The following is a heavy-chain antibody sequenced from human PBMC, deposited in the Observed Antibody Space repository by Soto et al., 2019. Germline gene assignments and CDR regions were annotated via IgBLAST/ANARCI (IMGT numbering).Heavy chain of an antibody. V-gene: IGHV1-46*03. CDR1: GYTFTSYY. CDR2: INPSGGST. CDR3: ARGYYYGSGSYYTYDY. J-gene: IGHJ4*02. Sequence: QVQLVQSGAEVKKPGASVKVSCKASGYTFTSYYMHWVRQAPGQGLEWMGIINPSGGSTSYAQKFQGRVTMTRDTSTSTVYLELSSLRSEDTAVYYCARGYYYGSGSYYTYDYWGQGTLVTVSS. D-gene: IGHD3-10*01.